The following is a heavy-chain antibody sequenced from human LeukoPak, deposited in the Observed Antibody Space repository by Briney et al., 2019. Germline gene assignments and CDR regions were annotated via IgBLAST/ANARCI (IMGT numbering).Heavy chain of an antibody. CDR1: GYTFTGYY. Sequence: GASVKVSCKASGYTFTGYYMHWVRQAPGQGLEWMGWINPNSGGTNYAQKFQGRVTMTRDTSISTAYMELSRLRSDDTAVYYCARARITMVRGVISGFGYWGQGTLVTVSS. J-gene: IGHJ4*02. D-gene: IGHD3-10*01. CDR3: ARARITMVRGVISGFGY. V-gene: IGHV1-2*02. CDR2: INPNSGGT.